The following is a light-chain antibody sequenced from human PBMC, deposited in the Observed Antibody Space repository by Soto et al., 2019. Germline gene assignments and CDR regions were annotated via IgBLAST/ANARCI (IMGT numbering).Light chain of an antibody. Sequence: DIVMTQSPDSLSVSLGERATFNCKSSQSVLSSSNNKNYLAWYQQKPGQAPRLLIYGASSRATGIPDKFSGSGSGTDFTLTISRLEPEDFAVYYCQQYAGSPRTFGQGTKVDI. CDR1: QSVLSSSNNKNY. CDR3: QQYAGSPRT. CDR2: GAS. J-gene: IGKJ1*01. V-gene: IGKV4-1*01.